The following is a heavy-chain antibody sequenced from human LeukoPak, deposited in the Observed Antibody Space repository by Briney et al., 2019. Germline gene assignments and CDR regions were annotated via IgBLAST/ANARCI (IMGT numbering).Heavy chain of an antibody. CDR3: ARQVSYGPHDAFDI. V-gene: IGHV4-59*08. Sequence: SETLSLTCTVSGGSISSYYWSWIRQPPGKGLEWIGYIYYSGSTNYNPSLKSRVTISVDTSKNQFSLKLSSVTAADTAVYYCARQVSYGPHDAFDIWGQGTMVTVSS. CDR1: GGSISSYY. J-gene: IGHJ3*02. CDR2: IYYSGST. D-gene: IGHD5-18*01.